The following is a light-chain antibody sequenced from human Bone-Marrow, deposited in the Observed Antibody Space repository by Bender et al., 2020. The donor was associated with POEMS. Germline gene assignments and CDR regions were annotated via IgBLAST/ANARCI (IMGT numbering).Light chain of an antibody. CDR2: QDT. Sequence: SYELTQPPSVSVSPGQRASIPCSGNKLGDGFVCWFQQKPGQSPLLVLYQDTKRPSGIPERFSGSKSGNTASLTISGLQTEDEADYYCCSYAGSQTFIFGGGTKVTVL. CDR1: KLGDGF. J-gene: IGLJ1*01. CDR3: CSYAGSQTFI. V-gene: IGLV3-1*01.